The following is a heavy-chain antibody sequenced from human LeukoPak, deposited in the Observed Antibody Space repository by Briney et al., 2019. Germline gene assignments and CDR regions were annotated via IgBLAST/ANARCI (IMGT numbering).Heavy chain of an antibody. V-gene: IGHV3-9*01. CDR3: AKDNSRDNSGWYYFDY. CDR2: ISWNSGSI. D-gene: IGHD6-19*01. Sequence: GRSLRLSCAASGFTFDDYAMHWVRQAPGEGLEWVSGISWNSGSIGYADSVKGRFTISRDNAKNSLYLQMNSLRAEDTALYYCAKDNSRDNSGWYYFDYWGQGTLVTVSS. J-gene: IGHJ4*02. CDR1: GFTFDDYA.